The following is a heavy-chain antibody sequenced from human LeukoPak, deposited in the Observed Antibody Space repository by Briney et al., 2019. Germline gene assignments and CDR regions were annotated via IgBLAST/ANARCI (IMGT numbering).Heavy chain of an antibody. CDR3: ARFDYGDRIFDY. J-gene: IGHJ4*02. CDR2: IYYSGST. V-gene: IGHV4-59*01. D-gene: IGHD4-17*01. Sequence: SETLSLTCTVSGGSISSYYWSWLRQPPGKGLEWIGYIYYSGSTNYNPSLKSRVTISVDTSKNQFSLKLSSVTAADTAVYYCARFDYGDRIFDYWGQGTLVTVSS. CDR1: GGSISSYY.